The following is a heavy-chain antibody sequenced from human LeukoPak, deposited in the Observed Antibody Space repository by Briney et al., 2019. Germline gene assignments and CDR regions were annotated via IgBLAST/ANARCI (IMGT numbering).Heavy chain of an antibody. CDR2: INTNSGGT. D-gene: IGHD5-12*01. V-gene: IGHV1-2*02. CDR1: GYTFTDYY. Sequence: GASVKVSCKASGYTFTDYYIHWVRQAPGQGLEWMGWINTNSGGTNSAQKFQDRVTMTGETTIRTAYMELSRLSSDDAAVYYCEREAVSGYDFPPNYWGQGTLVTVSS. J-gene: IGHJ4*02. CDR3: EREAVSGYDFPPNY.